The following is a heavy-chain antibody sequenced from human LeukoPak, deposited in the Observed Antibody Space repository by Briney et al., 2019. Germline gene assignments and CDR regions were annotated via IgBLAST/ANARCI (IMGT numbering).Heavy chain of an antibody. CDR1: GGSISSYY. D-gene: IGHD3-9*01. Sequence: SETLSLTCTVSGGSISSYYWSWIRQPPGKGLEWIGYIYYSGSTNYNPSLKSRVTISVDTSKNQFSLKLSSVTAADTAVYYCARLYVDILTGGAFDIWGQGTMVTVSS. J-gene: IGHJ3*02. V-gene: IGHV4-59*08. CDR3: ARLYVDILTGGAFDI. CDR2: IYYSGST.